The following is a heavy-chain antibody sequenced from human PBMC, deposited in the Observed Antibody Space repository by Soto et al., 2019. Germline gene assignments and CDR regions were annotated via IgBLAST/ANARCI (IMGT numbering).Heavy chain of an antibody. CDR1: RYTFKSHG. CDR2: IDSSGVNT. J-gene: IGHJ4*02. CDR3: VSWVSANFDY. Sequence: GGSLRLSCAASRYTFKSHGLSWVRQAPGKGLEWVSTIDSSGVNTHYADSVKGRFTISRDNSRNTLHLQMHDLRADDTALYYCVSWVSANFDYWGQGTVVTVSS. D-gene: IGHD3-16*01. V-gene: IGHV3-23*01.